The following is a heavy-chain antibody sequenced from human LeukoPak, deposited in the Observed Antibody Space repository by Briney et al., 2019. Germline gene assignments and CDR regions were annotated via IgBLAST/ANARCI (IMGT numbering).Heavy chain of an antibody. CDR3: ARSLAYCGSDCYRPMPY. CDR1: GYTFTGYY. CDR2: INPNSGGT. V-gene: IGHV1-2*02. Sequence: ASVKVSCKASGYTFTGYYMHWVRQAPGQGPEWMGWINPNSGGTNYAQKFQGRVTMTRDTSISTAYMELSRLRSDDTAVYYCARSLAYCGSDCYRPMPYWGQGTLVTVSS. D-gene: IGHD2-21*02. J-gene: IGHJ4*02.